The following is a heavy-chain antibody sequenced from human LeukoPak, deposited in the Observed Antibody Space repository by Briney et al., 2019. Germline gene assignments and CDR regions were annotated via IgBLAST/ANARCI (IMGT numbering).Heavy chain of an antibody. CDR3: STVRVNWGDYFDY. J-gene: IGHJ4*02. CDR1: GFTLSSYG. V-gene: IGHV3-30*02. CDR2: IRYDGSNK. D-gene: IGHD7-27*01. Sequence: GGSLRLSCAASGFTLSSYGMHWVRQAPGKGLEWVAFIRYDGSNKYYADSVKGRFTISRDNAKNTVYLQMNSLRDEDTAVYYCSTVRVNWGDYFDYWGLGTLVTVSS.